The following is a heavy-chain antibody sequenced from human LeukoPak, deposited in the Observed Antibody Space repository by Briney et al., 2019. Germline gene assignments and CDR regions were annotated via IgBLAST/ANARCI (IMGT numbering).Heavy chain of an antibody. J-gene: IGHJ4*02. D-gene: IGHD5-24*01. CDR1: GGSISSYY. V-gene: IGHV4-59*08. Sequence: SETLSLTCTVSGGSISSYYWSWIRQPPGKGLEWIGYVYYTGSTNYNPSLKSRVTISIDTSKNQFSLKLSSVTAADTAVYYCAGARDGYPDGIDYWGQGTLVTVSS. CDR3: AGARDGYPDGIDY. CDR2: VYYTGST.